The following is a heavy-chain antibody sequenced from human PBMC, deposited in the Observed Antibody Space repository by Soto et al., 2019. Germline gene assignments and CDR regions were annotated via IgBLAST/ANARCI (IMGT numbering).Heavy chain of an antibody. CDR2: ISDSGDRT. V-gene: IGHV3-23*01. J-gene: IGHJ3*01. CDR1: GFTLSMSA. CDR3: AKDRAIIVKAGDAFDV. D-gene: IGHD3-16*02. Sequence: GGSLRLSCASSGFTLSMSAVNWVRQAPGKGLEWVSYISDSGDRTYYADSVKGRFTISRDRSKNTVSLQVDSLRAEDTAVYYCAKDRAIIVKAGDAFDVWGQGTKVTVSS.